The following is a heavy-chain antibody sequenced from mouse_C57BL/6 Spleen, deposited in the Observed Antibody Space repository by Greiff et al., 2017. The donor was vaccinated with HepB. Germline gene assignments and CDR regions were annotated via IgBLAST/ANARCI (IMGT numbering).Heavy chain of an antibody. CDR3: AKGHSNYYFDY. CDR2: IWGDGST. CDR1: GFSLTSYG. J-gene: IGHJ2*01. V-gene: IGHV2-3*01. Sequence: QWQLRESGPCLVARSQSRSITCTVSGFSLTSYGVSWVRQPPGKGLECLGVIWGDGSTNYHSALISRLSISKDNSKSQVFLKLNSLQTDDTATYYCAKGHSNYYFDYWGQGTTLTVSS. D-gene: IGHD2-5*01.